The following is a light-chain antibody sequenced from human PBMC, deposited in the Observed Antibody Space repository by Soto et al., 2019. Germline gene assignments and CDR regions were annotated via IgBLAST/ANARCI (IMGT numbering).Light chain of an antibody. CDR2: KAS. J-gene: IGKJ2*01. CDR3: LQYT. CDR1: QSISSW. V-gene: IGKV1-5*03. Sequence: DIQMTQSPSTLSASVGDRVTITCRASQSISSWLAWYQQKPGKAPKLLIYKASSLESGVPSRFSGSGSGTEFTLTISSLQPDDFATYYCLQYTFGQGTKLEIK.